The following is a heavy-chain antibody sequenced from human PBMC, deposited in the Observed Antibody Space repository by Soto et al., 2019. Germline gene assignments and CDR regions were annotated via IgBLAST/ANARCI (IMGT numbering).Heavy chain of an antibody. D-gene: IGHD1-26*01. J-gene: IGHJ6*02. CDR2: TNTGGTT. CDR1: GFTVNSNY. Sequence: EVQVLATGGGLIQPGGSLRLSCAASGFTVNSNYMSWVRQAPGEGLQWVSITNTGGTTYYADSVKGRFTVSRDNSKNTLYLQMNSLRAEDTAVYYGAKGDGFSLAGWGQGTTVSVSS. CDR3: AKGDGFSLAG. V-gene: IGHV3-53*02.